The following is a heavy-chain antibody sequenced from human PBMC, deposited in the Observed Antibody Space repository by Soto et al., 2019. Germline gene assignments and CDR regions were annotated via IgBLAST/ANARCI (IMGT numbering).Heavy chain of an antibody. CDR1: GLSLSTSGAA. Sequence: IKLIESGPTLVKPTETHTLTCTFSGLSLSTSGAAVGWVRQPPGRALEWLALIYWDGDKRYNASLGNRLTITKDTSTNQLVLILTNVYPADTATYYCAHRVTMTISGLIIDNGIWFEPLGQGTRVLVSS. V-gene: IGHV2-5*02. D-gene: IGHD4-17*01. CDR3: AHRVTMTISGLIIDNGIWFEP. CDR2: IYWDGDK. J-gene: IGHJ5*02.